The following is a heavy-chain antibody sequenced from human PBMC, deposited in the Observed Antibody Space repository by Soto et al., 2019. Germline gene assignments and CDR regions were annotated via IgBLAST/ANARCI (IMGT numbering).Heavy chain of an antibody. D-gene: IGHD5-18*01. J-gene: IGHJ4*02. Sequence: QVQLQESGPELVKPSQTLSLTCTVSGGSISSGGYYWSWIRQHPGKGLEWIGYIYYSGSTYYNPSLNSRVTISVDTSKNQVSLKLSSVTAADTAVYYCARAGSGVQLWYWGQGTLVTVSS. V-gene: IGHV4-31*03. CDR2: IYYSGST. CDR3: ARAGSGVQLWY. CDR1: GGSISSGGYY.